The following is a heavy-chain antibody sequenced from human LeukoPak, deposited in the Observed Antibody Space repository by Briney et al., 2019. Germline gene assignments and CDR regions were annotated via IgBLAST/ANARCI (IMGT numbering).Heavy chain of an antibody. V-gene: IGHV3-7*01. CDR3: ARVGYCSSTSCSEFDY. Sequence: GGSLRLSWAASGFTFSSYWMSWVRQAPGKGLEWVANIKQDGSEKYYVDSVKGRFTISRDNAKNSLYLQMNSLRAEDTAVYYCARVGYCSSTSCSEFDYWGQGTLVTVSS. D-gene: IGHD2-2*01. CDR1: GFTFSSYW. CDR2: IKQDGSEK. J-gene: IGHJ4*02.